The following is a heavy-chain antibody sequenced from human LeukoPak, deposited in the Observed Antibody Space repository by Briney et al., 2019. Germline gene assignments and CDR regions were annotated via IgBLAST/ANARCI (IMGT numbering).Heavy chain of an antibody. CDR3: AEGALGGITMPYSWFDP. J-gene: IGHJ5*02. CDR2: ISGSGAST. CDR1: GFTFSNYA. Sequence: GGSLRLSCAASGFTFSNYAMTWVRQAPGKGLEWVSAISGSGASTYYADSLKGRFTISRDNSKNTLYLQMNSLRAEDTAEYYCAEGALGGITMPYSWFDPWGQGTLVTVSS. D-gene: IGHD3-10*01. V-gene: IGHV3-23*01.